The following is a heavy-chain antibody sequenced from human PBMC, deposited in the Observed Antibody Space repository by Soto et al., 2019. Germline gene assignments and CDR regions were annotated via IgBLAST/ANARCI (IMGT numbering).Heavy chain of an antibody. CDR3: ARGKSYYGLGSQPLYYYHYGMAI. Sequence: PSETLSLTCAVYGGSFSGYYWSWIRQPPGKGLEWIGEINHSGSTNYNPSLKSRVTISVDTSKNQFSLKLSSVTAADTAVYYCARGKSYYGLGSQPLYYYHYGMAIWGQGTTVTVSS. D-gene: IGHD3-10*01. J-gene: IGHJ6*02. V-gene: IGHV4-34*01. CDR1: GGSFSGYY. CDR2: INHSGST.